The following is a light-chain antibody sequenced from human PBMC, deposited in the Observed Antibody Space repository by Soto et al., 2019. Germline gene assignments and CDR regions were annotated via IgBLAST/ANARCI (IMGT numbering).Light chain of an antibody. CDR3: QQYGSSGT. J-gene: IGKJ1*01. V-gene: IGKV3-20*01. CDR1: QSVSNNY. Sequence: EIALTQSAGALSLSPGERATLSCRASQSVSNNYLAWYQQKPGQAPRILIYGASNRATGIPDRFSGSGSGTVFTLTISRLEPEDFAVYYCQQYGSSGTFGQGTKVDIK. CDR2: GAS.